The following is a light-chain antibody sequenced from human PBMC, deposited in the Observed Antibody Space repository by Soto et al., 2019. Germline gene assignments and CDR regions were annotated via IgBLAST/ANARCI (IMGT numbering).Light chain of an antibody. Sequence: QSALTQPASVSGSPGQSITISCTGTSSDVGTYNYVSWYQLHPGEAPKLIIFEVTNRPSGVSNRFSGSKSGNTASLTISGLQSEDETDYYCCSFTSSNTHVFGTGTKLTVL. J-gene: IGLJ1*01. CDR2: EVT. CDR1: SSDVGTYNY. CDR3: CSFTSSNTHV. V-gene: IGLV2-14*01.